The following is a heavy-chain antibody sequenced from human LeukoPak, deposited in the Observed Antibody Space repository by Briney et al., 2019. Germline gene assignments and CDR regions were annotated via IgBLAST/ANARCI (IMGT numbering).Heavy chain of an antibody. Sequence: ASVKVSCKASGGTFSSYAISWVRQAPGKGLEWMGGIIPIFGTANYAQKFQGRVTITTDESTSTAYMELSSLRSEDTAVYYCARQYSSSSLWYWFDPWGQGTLVTVSS. D-gene: IGHD6-6*01. CDR3: ARQYSSSSLWYWFDP. CDR1: GGTFSSYA. CDR2: IIPIFGTA. J-gene: IGHJ5*02. V-gene: IGHV1-69*05.